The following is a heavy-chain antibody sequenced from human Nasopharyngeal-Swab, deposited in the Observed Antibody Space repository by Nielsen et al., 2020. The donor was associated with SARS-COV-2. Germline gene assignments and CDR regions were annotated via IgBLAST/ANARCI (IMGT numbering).Heavy chain of an antibody. Sequence: WIRQPPGKGPEWIGRIYTSGSTNYNPSLKSRVTISVDTSKNQFSLKLSSVTAADTAVYYCAGLLRQQPHHQFDPWGQGTLVTVSS. CDR3: AGLLRQQPHHQFDP. V-gene: IGHV4-4*09. J-gene: IGHJ5*02. CDR2: IYTSGST. D-gene: IGHD6-13*01.